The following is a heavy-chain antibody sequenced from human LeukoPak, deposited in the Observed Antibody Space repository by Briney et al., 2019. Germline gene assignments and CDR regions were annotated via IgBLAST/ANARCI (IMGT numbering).Heavy chain of an antibody. CDR3: ARAKYSSSWFFDY. J-gene: IGHJ4*02. CDR1: GGAISSYH. D-gene: IGHD6-13*01. CDR2: IYTSGST. Sequence: SETLSLTCTVSGGAISSYHWSWIRQPAGKGLEWIGRIYTSGSTNYNPSPKSRVTMSVDTSKNQFSLKLSSLTAADTAVYYCARAKYSSSWFFDYWGQGTLVTVSS. V-gene: IGHV4-4*07.